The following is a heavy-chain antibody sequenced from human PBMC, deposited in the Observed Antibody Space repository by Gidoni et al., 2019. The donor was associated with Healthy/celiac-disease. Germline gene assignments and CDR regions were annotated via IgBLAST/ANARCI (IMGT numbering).Heavy chain of an antibody. J-gene: IGHJ4*02. CDR2: INHSGST. CDR1: GGSFSGYY. CDR3: ARGRRGYYDFWSGYYSTAFDY. Sequence: QVQLQQWGAGLLKPSETLSLTCAVYGGSFSGYYWSWIRQPPGKGLEWIGEINHSGSTNYNPSLKSRVTISVDTSKNQFSLKLSSVTAADTAVYYCARGRRGYYDFWSGYYSTAFDYWGQGTLVTVSS. V-gene: IGHV4-34*01. D-gene: IGHD3-3*01.